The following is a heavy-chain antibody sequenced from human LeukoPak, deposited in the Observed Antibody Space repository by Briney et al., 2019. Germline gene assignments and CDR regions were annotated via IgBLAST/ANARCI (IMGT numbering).Heavy chain of an antibody. CDR1: GFTFSSYS. D-gene: IGHD4-17*01. V-gene: IGHV3-48*01. Sequence: PGGSLRLSCAASGFTFSSYSMNWVRQAPGKGLEWVSYISSSSSTIYYADSVKGRFTISRDNAKNSLYLQMNSLRAEDTAVYYCARDALGTVTFYYYYYMDVWGKGTTVTVSS. CDR2: ISSSSSTI. CDR3: ARDALGTVTFYYYYYMDV. J-gene: IGHJ6*03.